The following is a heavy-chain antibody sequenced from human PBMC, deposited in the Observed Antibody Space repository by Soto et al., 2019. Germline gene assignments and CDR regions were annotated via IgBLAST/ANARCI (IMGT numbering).Heavy chain of an antibody. J-gene: IGHJ2*01. Sequence: GGSLRLSCAASGFTFSSYSMNWVRQAPGKGLEWVSSISSSSSYIYYADSVKGRFTISRDNAKNSLYLQMNSLRAEDTAVYYCARAPDLTGYYDFDLWGRGTLVTVSS. CDR3: ARAPDLTGYYDFDL. CDR2: ISSSSSYI. CDR1: GFTFSSYS. D-gene: IGHD3-9*01. V-gene: IGHV3-21*01.